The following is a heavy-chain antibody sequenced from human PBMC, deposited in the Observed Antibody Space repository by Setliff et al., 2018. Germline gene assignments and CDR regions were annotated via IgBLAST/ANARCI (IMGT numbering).Heavy chain of an antibody. V-gene: IGHV4-31*03. CDR3: ARAITSKYYFEY. J-gene: IGHJ4*02. CDR1: GGSISSGGYY. CDR2: IYYGGST. Sequence: SETLSLTCTVSGGSISSGGYYWSWIRRHPGKGLEWIGYIYYGGSTYYNPSLKSRLTISVDTSKTQFSLRLSSVTAADTAVYYCARAITSKYYFEYWGQGTLVTVSS. D-gene: IGHD3-16*01.